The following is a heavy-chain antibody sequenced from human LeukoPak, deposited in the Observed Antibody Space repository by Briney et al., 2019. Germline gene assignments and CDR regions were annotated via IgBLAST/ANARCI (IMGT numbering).Heavy chain of an antibody. J-gene: IGHJ3*02. V-gene: IGHV3-21*01. CDR1: GFTFSSYS. D-gene: IGHD4-17*01. CDR2: ISSSSSYI. CDR3: ARVAVTTAAFDI. Sequence: GGSLRLSCAASGFTFSSYSMNWVRQAPGKGLEWVSAISSSSSYIYYADSVKGRFTISRDNAKNSLYLQMNSLRAEDTAVYYCARVAVTTAAFDIWGQGTMVTVSS.